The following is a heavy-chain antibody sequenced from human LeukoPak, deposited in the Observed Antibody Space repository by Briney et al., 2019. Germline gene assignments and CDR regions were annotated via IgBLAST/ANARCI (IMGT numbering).Heavy chain of an antibody. CDR3: ARRLPSTAFDN. CDR2: IYHTGTN. D-gene: IGHD1-1*01. V-gene: IGHV4-38-2*01. J-gene: IGHJ4*02. Sequence: SETVSLTCAVSGYSINTGSYWGWIRQPPGKGLEWIGHIYHTGTNQYNPSLSSRVSMSVDTSKNHFSLTLTSVTAADTAIYYCARRLPSTAFDNWGQGALVTVSS. CDR1: GYSINTGSY.